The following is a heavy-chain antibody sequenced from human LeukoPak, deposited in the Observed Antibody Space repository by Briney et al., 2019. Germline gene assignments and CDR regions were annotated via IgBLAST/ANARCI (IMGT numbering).Heavy chain of an antibody. D-gene: IGHD2-2*01. CDR3: ARYATSSAYFDY. Sequence: PSETLSLTCTVSGGSISSSYWTWSRQPPGKGLEWIGYIYYSGSTNYNPSLKSRITISVDTSKNQFSLMLSSVTTADTAMYYCARYATSSAYFDYWGQRSLVTVSS. V-gene: IGHV4-59*01. CDR2: IYYSGST. CDR1: GGSISSSY. J-gene: IGHJ4*02.